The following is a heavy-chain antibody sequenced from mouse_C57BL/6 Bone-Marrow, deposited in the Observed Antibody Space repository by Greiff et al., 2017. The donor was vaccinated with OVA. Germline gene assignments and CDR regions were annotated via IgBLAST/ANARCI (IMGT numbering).Heavy chain of an antibody. Sequence: VQLVESGAELARPGASVKLSCKASGYTFTSYGISWVKQRTGQGLEWIGEIYPRSGNTYYNDKFTGKATLTADKSSSSTYMELRSLTSEDAAVYVSAGCQRRGFAYWGQGTLVTVSA. CDR1: GYTFTSYG. CDR3: AGCQRRGFAY. J-gene: IGHJ3*01. CDR2: IYPRSGNT. V-gene: IGHV1-81*01. D-gene: IGHD6-1*01.